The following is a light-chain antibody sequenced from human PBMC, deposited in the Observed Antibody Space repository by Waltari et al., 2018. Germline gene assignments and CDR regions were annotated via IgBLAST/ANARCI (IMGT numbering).Light chain of an antibody. J-gene: IGLJ3*02. CDR2: DKN. Sequence: TQDPAVSVAMGQTVRITCQGESLRRDYASWYRQRPGQAPILVMYDKNNRPSGVPDRFSGSSSDNTASLTITGAQAEDEAYYYCHSRDASGVGGTFGGGTKLTVL. CDR3: HSRDASGVGGT. V-gene: IGLV3-19*01. CDR1: SLRRDY.